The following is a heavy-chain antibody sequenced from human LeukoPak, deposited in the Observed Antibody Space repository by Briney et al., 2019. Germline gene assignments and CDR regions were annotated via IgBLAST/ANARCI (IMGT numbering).Heavy chain of an antibody. CDR1: GFTFSSYS. CDR2: ISSSSSYI. D-gene: IGHD3-3*01. CDR3: AREASGGPDY. J-gene: IGHJ4*02. Sequence: GGPLRLSCAASGFTFSSYSMNWVRQAPGKGLEWVSSISSSSSYIYYADSVKGRFTISRDNAKNSLYLQMNSLRAEDTAVYYCAREASGGPDYWGQGTLVTVSS. V-gene: IGHV3-21*01.